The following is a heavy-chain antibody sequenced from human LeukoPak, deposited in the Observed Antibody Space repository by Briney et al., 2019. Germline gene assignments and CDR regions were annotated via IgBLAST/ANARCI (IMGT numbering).Heavy chain of an antibody. V-gene: IGHV4-59*01. Sequence: PSETLSLTCTVSGGSISSYYWSWIRQPPGKGLEWIGYIYYSGSTNYNPSLKSRVTISVDTSKNQFSLKLSSVTAADTAVYYCARDGISGGYYYYMDVWGKGTRSPSP. CDR3: ARDGISGGYYYYMDV. CDR1: GGSISSYY. J-gene: IGHJ6*03. CDR2: IYYSGST.